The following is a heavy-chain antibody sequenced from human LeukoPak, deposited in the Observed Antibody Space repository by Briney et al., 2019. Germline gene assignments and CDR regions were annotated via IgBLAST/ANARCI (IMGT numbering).Heavy chain of an antibody. Sequence: GGSLRLSCAASGFTFSSYWMHWVRQAPGKGLVWVSRINSDGSSTSYADSVKGRFTISRDNAKNTLYLQMNSLRAEDTAVYYCASPGPLDAFDIWGQGTMVTVSS. CDR2: INSDGSST. V-gene: IGHV3-74*01. CDR3: ASPGPLDAFDI. J-gene: IGHJ3*02. CDR1: GFTFSSYW.